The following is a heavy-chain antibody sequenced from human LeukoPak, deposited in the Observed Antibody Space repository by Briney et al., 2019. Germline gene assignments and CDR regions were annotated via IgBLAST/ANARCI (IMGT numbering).Heavy chain of an antibody. V-gene: IGHV3-48*02. J-gene: IGHJ4*02. CDR3: ARDHALAAAGTFDY. D-gene: IGHD6-13*01. Sequence: GGSLRLSCAASGFTFSTYSMNWVRQAPGKGLEWVSYISSGSTTIYFADSVKGRFTVSRDNAKNSLYLQMNSLRDEDTAVYFCARDHALAAAGTFDYWGQGTLVTVSS. CDR1: GFTFSTYS. CDR2: ISSGSTTI.